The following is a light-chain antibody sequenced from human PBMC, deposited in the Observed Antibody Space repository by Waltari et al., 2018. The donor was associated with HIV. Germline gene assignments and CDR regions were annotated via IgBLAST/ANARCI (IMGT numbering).Light chain of an antibody. CDR1: QSVSSN. CDR3: QQYNNWLVT. CDR2: GAS. J-gene: IGKJ4*01. V-gene: IGKV3-15*01. Sequence: EIVMTQSPATLSVSPGERATLSCRASQSVSSNLAWYQQKPGQAPRLLIYGASTRATGIPARFSGSGSGTEFTLTISSLQSEDFAVYYCQQYNNWLVTFGGGTKVEIK.